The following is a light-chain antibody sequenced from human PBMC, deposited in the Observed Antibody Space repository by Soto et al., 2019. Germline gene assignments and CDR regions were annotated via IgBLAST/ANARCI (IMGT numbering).Light chain of an antibody. CDR2: GAS. CDR3: QQYKTYPWT. Sequence: DIQMTQSPSTLSTSVGDRVTITCRASQSISSWLAWYQQKPGKAPKLLIYGASSLEGGVPSRFGGSGSGTEFTLTISSLQPDDFATYYCQQYKTYPWTFGQGTKAEIK. CDR1: QSISSW. J-gene: IGKJ1*01. V-gene: IGKV1-5*03.